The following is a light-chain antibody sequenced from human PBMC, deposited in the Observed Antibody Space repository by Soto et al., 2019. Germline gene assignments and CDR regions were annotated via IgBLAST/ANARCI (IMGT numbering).Light chain of an antibody. CDR3: QQYGGSMT. CDR2: EVS. V-gene: IGKV2D-29*01. J-gene: IGKJ1*01. Sequence: DIVMTQTPLSLSVTPGRPASISCKSSQSLLHSDGKTYLYWYLQKPGQPPQLLIYEVSNRFSGVPDRFSGSGSGTDFTLTISRLDPEDFAVYYCQQYGGSMTFGQGTKVDIK. CDR1: QSLLHSDGKTY.